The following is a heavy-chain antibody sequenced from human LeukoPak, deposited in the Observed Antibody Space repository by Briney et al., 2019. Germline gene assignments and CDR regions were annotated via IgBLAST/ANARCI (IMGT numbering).Heavy chain of an antibody. CDR2: FDPEDGET. CDR1: GYTLTELS. V-gene: IGHV1-24*01. J-gene: IGHJ4*02. Sequence: ASVKVSCKVSGYTLTELSMHRVRQAPGKGLEWMGGFDPEDGETIYAQKFQGRVTMTEDTSTDTAYMELSGLRSEDTAVYYCAIPLGLTIFGDPLDYWGQGTLVTVSS. CDR3: AIPLGLTIFGDPLDY. D-gene: IGHD3-3*01.